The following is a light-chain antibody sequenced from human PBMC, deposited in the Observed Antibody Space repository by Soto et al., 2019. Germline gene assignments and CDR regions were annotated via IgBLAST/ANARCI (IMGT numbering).Light chain of an antibody. CDR3: CSYAGTYSRV. Sequence: QSALTQPRSVSGSPGQSVTISCTGTSSDVGGYNSVSWYQQHPGKAPKLMIYDVSKRPSGVPDRFSGSKSDNTASLTISGLQAEDEADYYCCSYAGTYSRVFGGGTSSPS. CDR1: SSDVGGYNS. CDR2: DVS. J-gene: IGLJ2*01. V-gene: IGLV2-11*01.